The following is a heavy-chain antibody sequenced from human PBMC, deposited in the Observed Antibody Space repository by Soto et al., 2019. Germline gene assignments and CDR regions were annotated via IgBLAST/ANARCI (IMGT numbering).Heavy chain of an antibody. CDR3: AKITKQWLVPHWVY. CDR2: ISHDGNKE. V-gene: IGHV3-30*18. D-gene: IGHD6-19*01. Sequence: GGSLRLSCAASGFTFSNYGIHWVRQAPGKGLEWVAVISHDGNKEYYADSGKGRFTVSRDNSKKTVYLQMNSLRAEDTAVYYCAKITKQWLVPHWVYWSQGTLVTVSS. J-gene: IGHJ4*02. CDR1: GFTFSNYG.